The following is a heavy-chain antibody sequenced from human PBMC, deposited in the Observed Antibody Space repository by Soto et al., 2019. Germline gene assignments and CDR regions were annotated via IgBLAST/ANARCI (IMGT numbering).Heavy chain of an antibody. CDR3: AIPVSGPYYFDY. J-gene: IGHJ4*02. Sequence: VQLVESGGGVVQPGRSLRLSCAASGFTFSSYGMHWVRQAPGKGLEWVALISYDGSNKYFTDSVKGRFAISRDNSKNTLYLQMNSLRPEDTAVYYCAIPVSGPYYFDYWGQGTLVTVSS. V-gene: IGHV3-30*03. CDR2: ISYDGSNK. CDR1: GFTFSSYG. D-gene: IGHD5-12*01.